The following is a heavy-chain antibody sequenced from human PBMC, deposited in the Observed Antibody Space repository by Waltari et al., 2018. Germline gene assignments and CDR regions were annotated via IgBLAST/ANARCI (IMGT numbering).Heavy chain of an antibody. CDR1: GVTFSTSA. J-gene: IGHJ4*02. CDR3: ATWSGRGHDY. CDR2: INSNGDAT. V-gene: IGHV3-64*01. Sequence: ASGVTFSTSAMPWCRQAPGKRLEYVSAINSNGDATYYANSVKDRFTISRDNSKNTLYLQMGSLRAEDMAVYYCATWSGRGHDYWGQGTLVTVSS. D-gene: IGHD3-3*01.